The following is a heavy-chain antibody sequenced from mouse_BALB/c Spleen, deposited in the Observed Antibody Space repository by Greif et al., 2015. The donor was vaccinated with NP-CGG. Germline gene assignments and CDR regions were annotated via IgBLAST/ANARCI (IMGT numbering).Heavy chain of an antibody. CDR3: ARSSGYYYFDY. CDR1: GYNFTSYW. Sequence: QVQLQQSGAELVKPGTSVKLSCKASGYNFTSYWINWVKLRPGQGLEWIGDIYPGSGSTNYNEKFKSKATLTVDTSSSTAYLQLSSLASEDSALYYCARSSGYYYFDYWGQGTTLTVSS. D-gene: IGHD2-3*01. CDR2: IYPGSGST. V-gene: IGHV1-55*01. J-gene: IGHJ2*01.